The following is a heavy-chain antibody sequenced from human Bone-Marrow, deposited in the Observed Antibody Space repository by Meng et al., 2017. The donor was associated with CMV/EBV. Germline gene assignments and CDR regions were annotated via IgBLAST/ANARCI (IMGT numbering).Heavy chain of an antibody. Sequence: FTGYYMHWGRQAPGQGLEWMGWINPNSGGTNYAQKFQGRVTMTRDTSISTAYMELSRLRSDDTAVYYCARDRVYYGSGSYYSTWFDPWGQGTLVTVSS. D-gene: IGHD3-10*01. CDR3: ARDRVYYGSGSYYSTWFDP. CDR1: FTGYY. J-gene: IGHJ5*02. V-gene: IGHV1-2*02. CDR2: INPNSGGT.